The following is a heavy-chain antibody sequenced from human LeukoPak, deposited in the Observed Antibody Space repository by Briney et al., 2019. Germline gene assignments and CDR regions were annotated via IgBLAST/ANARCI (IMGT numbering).Heavy chain of an antibody. V-gene: IGHV3-23*01. CDR3: AKHVRVAVAGYYFDY. J-gene: IGHJ4*02. CDR1: GFTFSSYA. Sequence: GGSLRLSCAASGFTFSSYAMSWVRQAPGKGLEWVSAISGSGGSTYYADSVKGRFTISRDNSKNTLYLQMNSLRAEDTAVYYCAKHVRVAVAGYYFDYWGQGTLVTVSS. D-gene: IGHD6-19*01. CDR2: ISGSGGST.